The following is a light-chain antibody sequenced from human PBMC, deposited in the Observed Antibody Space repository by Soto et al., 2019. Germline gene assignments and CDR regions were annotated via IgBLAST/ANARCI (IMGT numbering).Light chain of an antibody. V-gene: IGLV2-14*01. CDR1: RSDVGGYNY. CDR2: EVG. J-gene: IGLJ3*02. CDR3: SSYTSSSTLV. Sequence: QSALTQPASVSGSPGQSIPISCTGTRSDVGGYNYVSWYQQHPGKAPKLIIYEVGDRPSGISNRFSGSKSGNTASLTISGLQAEDEADYHCSSYTSSSTLVFGGGTKLTVL.